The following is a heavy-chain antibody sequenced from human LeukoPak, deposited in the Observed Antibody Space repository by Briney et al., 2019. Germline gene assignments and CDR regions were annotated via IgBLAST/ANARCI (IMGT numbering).Heavy chain of an antibody. CDR1: GGTFSSYA. CDR3: ARALDGYNYLDY. CDR2: IIPIFGIA. J-gene: IGHJ4*02. V-gene: IGHV1-69*04. Sequence: SVKVSCKASGGTFSSYAISWVRQAPGQGLERMGRIIPIFGIANYAQKFQGRVTITADKSTSTAYMELSSLRSEDTAVYYCARALDGYNYLDYWGQGTLVTVSS. D-gene: IGHD5-24*01.